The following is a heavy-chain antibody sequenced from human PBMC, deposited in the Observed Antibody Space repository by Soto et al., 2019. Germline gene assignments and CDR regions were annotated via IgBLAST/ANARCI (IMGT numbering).Heavy chain of an antibody. CDR2: IHPGDSDT. D-gene: IGHD6-13*01. CDR3: ARHNRYSSTWFEGWFDP. J-gene: IGHJ5*02. V-gene: IGHV5-51*01. CDR1: GYSCINYW. Sequence: PGESHKISSKGSGYSCINYWVGWVRQITGRGLEWMGIIHPGDSDTRYSPFFQGQVTISADKSISTAYLQWSSLKASDTAMYYCARHNRYSSTWFEGWFDPWGQGTLVTVSS.